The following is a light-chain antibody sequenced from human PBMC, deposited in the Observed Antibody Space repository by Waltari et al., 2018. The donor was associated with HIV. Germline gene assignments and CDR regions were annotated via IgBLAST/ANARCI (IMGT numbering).Light chain of an antibody. J-gene: IGLJ2*01. CDR2: DDS. V-gene: IGLV3-21*04. CDR3: QVWDSSGDHPL. CDR1: NIASKS. Sequence: SYVLTQPPSVSVDPGKTARITCGGNNIASKSVHWYQHKPGQAPVLVISDDSDRPSGIPERFSGSNSGNTATLTISRVEAGDEADYYCQVWDSSGDHPLFGGGTKLTVL.